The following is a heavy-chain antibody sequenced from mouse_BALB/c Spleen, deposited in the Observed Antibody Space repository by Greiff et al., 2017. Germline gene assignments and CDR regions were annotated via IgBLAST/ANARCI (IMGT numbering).Heavy chain of an antibody. CDR2: IRLKSDNYAT. CDR3: TKLGRRAWFAY. CDR1: GFTFSSYW. Sequence: EVKVVESGGGLVQPGGSMKLSCVASGFTFSSYWMSWVRQSPEKGLEWVAEIRLKSDNYATHYAESVKGKFTISRDDSKSRLYLQMNSLRAEDTGIYYCTKLGRRAWFAYWGQGTLVTVSA. D-gene: IGHD4-1*01. J-gene: IGHJ3*01. V-gene: IGHV6-6*02.